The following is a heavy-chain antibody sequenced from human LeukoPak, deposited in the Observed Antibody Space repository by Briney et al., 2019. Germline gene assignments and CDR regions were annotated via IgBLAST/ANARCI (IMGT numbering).Heavy chain of an antibody. CDR1: GFTFDDYT. CDR2: ISWDGDNT. V-gene: IGHV3-43*01. J-gene: IGHJ4*02. D-gene: IGHD6-19*01. Sequence: GGSLRLSCAASGFTFDDYTMSWVRQAPGKGLEWVALISWDGDNTYYADSVKGRFTISRDNSKNSLYLQMNSLRTDDTALYYCAKGNSIAVAAFFDYWGQGTLVTVSS. CDR3: AKGNSIAVAAFFDY.